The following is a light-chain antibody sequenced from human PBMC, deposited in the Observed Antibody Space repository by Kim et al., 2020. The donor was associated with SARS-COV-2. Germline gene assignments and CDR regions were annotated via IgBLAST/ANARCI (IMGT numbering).Light chain of an antibody. J-gene: IGKJ3*01. CDR3: QHYDNLPLT. V-gene: IGKV1-33*01. CDR2: DAY. Sequence: ASVEERVTITRQASQDISNYLQWYQQKPGKAPLLLIYDAYNFETRVPQRVSGSVSRADCSFSISSLHPEDIATYYCQHYDNLPLTFGPGTKVDIK. CDR1: QDISNY.